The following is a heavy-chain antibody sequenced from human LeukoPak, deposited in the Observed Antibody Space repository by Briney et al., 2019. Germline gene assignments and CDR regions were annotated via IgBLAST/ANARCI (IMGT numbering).Heavy chain of an antibody. CDR1: GFTFSSFA. V-gene: IGHV3-48*01. CDR3: ARDSGSGWFDY. CDR2: ISSAASTR. J-gene: IGHJ4*02. Sequence: GGSLRLSCAASGFTFSSFAMNWVRQAPGKGLQCVSYISSAASTRYYADSVKGRFTISRDNSKNTLYLQMSSLRAEDTAVYYCARDSGSGWFDYWGQGSLVTVSS. D-gene: IGHD6-19*01.